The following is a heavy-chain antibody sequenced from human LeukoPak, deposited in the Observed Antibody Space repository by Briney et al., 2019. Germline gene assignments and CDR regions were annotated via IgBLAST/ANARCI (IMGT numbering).Heavy chain of an antibody. CDR2: ISGSGGST. CDR1: GFTFSSYA. Sequence: PGGSLRLSCAASGFTFSSYAMSWVRQAPGKGVEWVSAISGSGGSTYYADSVKGRFTISRDNSKNMLYLQMNSLRAEDTAVYYCAKDLALDSRGVNPYYYYGMDVWGQGTTVTVSS. V-gene: IGHV3-23*01. CDR3: AKDLALDSRGVNPYYYYGMDV. D-gene: IGHD3-10*01. J-gene: IGHJ6*02.